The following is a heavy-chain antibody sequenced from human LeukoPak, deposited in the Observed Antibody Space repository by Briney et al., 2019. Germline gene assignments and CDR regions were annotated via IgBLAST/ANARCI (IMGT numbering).Heavy chain of an antibody. D-gene: IGHD6-19*01. V-gene: IGHV3-7*01. CDR1: GFTFSHYW. CDR3: SRGGYISGRFDIDY. CDR2: IKGDGSDK. Sequence: PGGSLRLSCAASGFTFSHYWMTWVRQAPGKGLEWVANIKGDGSDKYYVDSVKGRFTISRDNAKNSLYLQMNSLRAEDTAVYYCSRGGYISGRFDIDYWGQGTLVTVSS. J-gene: IGHJ4*02.